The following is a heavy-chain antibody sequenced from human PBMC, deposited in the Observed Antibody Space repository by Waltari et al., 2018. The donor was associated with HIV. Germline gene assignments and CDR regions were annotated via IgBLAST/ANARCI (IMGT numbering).Heavy chain of an antibody. J-gene: IGHJ1*01. V-gene: IGHV3-30*02. Sequence: VLLVESRGVVIQPGGSMGVSCAPSGFSFSTFGLHWVRQAPGRGLEWLAFIPDDGTDEYYLESVKARFTISRDNSKNTLFLQMSGLRTDDTAYYFCAKDLKARGIDPSLLDTWGQGTLVTVSS. D-gene: IGHD3-10*01. CDR1: GFSFSTFG. CDR2: IPDDGTDE. CDR3: AKDLKARGIDPSLLDT.